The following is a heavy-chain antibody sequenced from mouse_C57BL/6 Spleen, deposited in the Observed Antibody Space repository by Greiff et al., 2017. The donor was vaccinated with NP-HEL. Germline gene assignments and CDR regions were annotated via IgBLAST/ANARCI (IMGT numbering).Heavy chain of an antibody. CDR1: GYTFTSYW. CDR3: ARDYYGSSSLAY. D-gene: IGHD1-1*01. CDR2: IDPSDSET. V-gene: IGHV1-52*01. Sequence: QVQLQQSGAELVKPGASVKMSCKASGYTFTSYWMHWVKQRPIQGLEWIGNIDPSDSETHYNQKFKDKATLTVDKSSSTAYMQLSSLTSEDSAVYYCARDYYGSSSLAYWGQGTLVTVSA. J-gene: IGHJ3*01.